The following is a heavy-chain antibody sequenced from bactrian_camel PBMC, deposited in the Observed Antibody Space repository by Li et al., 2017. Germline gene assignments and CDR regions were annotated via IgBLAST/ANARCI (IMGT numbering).Heavy chain of an antibody. D-gene: IGHD2*01. CDR2: ISGDGST. V-gene: IGHV3S66*01. Sequence: DVQLVESGGGSVQTGGSLTLSCKPSFFILDDFEMMWYRQTPGNECELVSSISGDGSTYYTDAVKGRFTISHDNAKNSVDLQMNSLKPEDSAVHYCAAEVSRDIHCLTIEYKHYGQGTQVTVS. CDR1: FFILDDFE. J-gene: IGHJ4*01.